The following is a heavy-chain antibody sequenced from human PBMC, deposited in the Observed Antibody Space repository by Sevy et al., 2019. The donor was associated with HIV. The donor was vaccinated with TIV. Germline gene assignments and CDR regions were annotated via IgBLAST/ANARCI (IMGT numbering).Heavy chain of an antibody. CDR3: TAEGTMVRGATQGFDY. Sequence: GGSLRLSCAASGFTFSNAWMTWVRQAPGKGLEWVGRIKSKTDGGTTDYATPVKGRFTISRDDSKNTLYLQMNSLKTEDTAVYYCTAEGTMVRGATQGFDYWGQGTLVTVSS. CDR2: IKSKTDGGTT. V-gene: IGHV3-15*01. CDR1: GFTFSNAW. D-gene: IGHD3-10*01. J-gene: IGHJ4*02.